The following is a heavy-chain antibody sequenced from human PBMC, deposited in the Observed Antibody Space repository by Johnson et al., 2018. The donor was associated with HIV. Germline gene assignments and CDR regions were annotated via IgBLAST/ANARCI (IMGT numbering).Heavy chain of an antibody. CDR3: ARDPPYGGNPSAFDI. CDR2: IRYDGNKQ. CDR1: GFTFSSYG. J-gene: IGHJ3*02. Sequence: QVQLVESGGGVVQPGGSLRLSCAASGFTFSSYGMHWVRQAPGKGLEWVAFIRYDGNKQYYVDSVEGRFTISRDNSKDTLYLQMHSLRPEDTALYYCARDPPYGGNPSAFDIWGQGTMVTVSS. D-gene: IGHD4-23*01. V-gene: IGHV3-30*02.